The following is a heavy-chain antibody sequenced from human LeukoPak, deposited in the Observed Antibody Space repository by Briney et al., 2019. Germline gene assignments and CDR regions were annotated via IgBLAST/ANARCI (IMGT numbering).Heavy chain of an antibody. V-gene: IGHV3-23*01. Sequence: LPGGSLRLSCAASGFTFSSYSMNWVRQAPAKGLEWVSAISSGGGSTYYADSVKGRFTISRDNSKNTLYLQMNSLRAEDTAVYYCAKGPVAVPLPWYLDLWGRGTLLTVSS. J-gene: IGHJ2*01. CDR3: AKGPVAVPLPWYLDL. D-gene: IGHD6-19*01. CDR2: ISSGGGST. CDR1: GFTFSSYS.